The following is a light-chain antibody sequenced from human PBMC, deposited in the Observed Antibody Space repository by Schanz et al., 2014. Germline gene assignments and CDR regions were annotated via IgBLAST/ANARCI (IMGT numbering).Light chain of an antibody. CDR3: CSYAGTYSVV. CDR2: EVN. J-gene: IGLJ2*01. CDR1: SSDVGGYNY. Sequence: QSALTQPASVSGSPGQSITISCTGTSSDVGGYNYVSWYQQHPGKAPKLMIYEVNNRPSGVSNRFSGSKSGNTASLTISGLQSEDEADYYCCSYAGTYSVVFGGGTKLTVL. V-gene: IGLV2-14*01.